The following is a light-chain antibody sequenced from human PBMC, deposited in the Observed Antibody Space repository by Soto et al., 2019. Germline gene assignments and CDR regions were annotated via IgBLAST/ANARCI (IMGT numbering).Light chain of an antibody. CDR2: GAS. CDR1: QFVSSSY. V-gene: IGKV3-20*01. J-gene: IGKJ4*01. CDR3: QCYGNSPPRT. Sequence: EFVLTQSPGTLSLSPGERASLSCRASQFVSSSYLAWYQQKPGQAPRLLIYGASNSATGIPDRFSGSGSGADFILTISRLEPEDSAVYYCQCYGNSPPRTFGGGTKVEIK.